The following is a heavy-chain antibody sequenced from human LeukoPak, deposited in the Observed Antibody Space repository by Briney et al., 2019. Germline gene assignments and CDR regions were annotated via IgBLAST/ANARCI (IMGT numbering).Heavy chain of an antibody. Sequence: SETLSLTCTVSGGSISSGGYYWSWIRQHPGKGLEWIGYIYYSGSTYYNPSLKSRVTISVDTSKNQFSLKLSSVTAADTAVYYCAISGLVSVIDYFDYWGQGTLVTVSS. J-gene: IGHJ4*02. CDR3: AISGLVSVIDYFDY. CDR1: GGSISSGGYY. CDR2: IYYSGST. V-gene: IGHV4-31*03. D-gene: IGHD3/OR15-3a*01.